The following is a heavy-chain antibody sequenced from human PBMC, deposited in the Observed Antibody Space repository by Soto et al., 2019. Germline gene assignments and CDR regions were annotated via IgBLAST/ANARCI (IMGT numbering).Heavy chain of an antibody. CDR1: GFTVSSNY. D-gene: IGHD4-4*01. J-gene: IGHJ6*02. CDR3: ARDYSISRYYGMDV. Sequence: EVQLVETGGGLTQPGGSLRLSCAASGFTVSSNYMSWVRQAPGKGLEWVSLIYTGGSAYYADSVKGRFTISRVNSKNTLYLQMNSLRAEDTAVYYCARDYSISRYYGMDVWGQWTTVTVSS. V-gene: IGHV3-53*02. CDR2: IYTGGSA.